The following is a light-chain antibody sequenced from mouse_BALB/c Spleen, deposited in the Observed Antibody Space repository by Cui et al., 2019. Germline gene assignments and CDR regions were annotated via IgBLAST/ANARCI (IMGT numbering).Light chain of an antibody. Sequence: HIVLTQSPAIMSASPGEKVTLTCSASSSVSSSYLYWYQQKPGSSPKLWIYSTSNPAAGVPARFSGSGSGISYSLTISSMEAEDAASYFCHQWSSYPPTFGSGTKLEIK. CDR3: HQWSSYPPT. J-gene: IGKJ4*01. CDR1: SSVSSSY. CDR2: STS. V-gene: IGKV4-79*01.